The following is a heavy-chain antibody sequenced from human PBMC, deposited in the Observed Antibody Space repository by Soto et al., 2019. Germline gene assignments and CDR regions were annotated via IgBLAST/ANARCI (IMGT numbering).Heavy chain of an antibody. CDR1: GFTFSSYS. Sequence: GGSLRLSCAASGFTFSSYSMNWVRQAPGKGLEWVSSISSSSSYIYYADSVKGRFTISRDNAKNSLYLQMNSLRAEDTAVYYCARENSGYDYGLLPRFAYYYYGMDVWGQGTTVTV. CDR3: ARENSGYDYGLLPRFAYYYYGMDV. V-gene: IGHV3-21*01. D-gene: IGHD5-12*01. CDR2: ISSSSSYI. J-gene: IGHJ6*02.